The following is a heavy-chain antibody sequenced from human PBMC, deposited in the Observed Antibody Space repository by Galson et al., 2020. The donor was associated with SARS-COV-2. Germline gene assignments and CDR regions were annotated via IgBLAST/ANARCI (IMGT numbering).Heavy chain of an antibody. Sequence: GGSLRLSCAASGFTFDDYAMHWVRQAPGKGLEWVSGISWNSGSIGYADSVKGRFTISRDNAKNSLYLQMNSLRAEDTALYYCAKLIGFWSGYFDYMDVWGKGTTVTVSS. CDR3: AKLIGFWSGYFDYMDV. V-gene: IGHV3-9*01. CDR1: GFTFDDYA. J-gene: IGHJ6*03. CDR2: ISWNSGSI. D-gene: IGHD3-3*01.